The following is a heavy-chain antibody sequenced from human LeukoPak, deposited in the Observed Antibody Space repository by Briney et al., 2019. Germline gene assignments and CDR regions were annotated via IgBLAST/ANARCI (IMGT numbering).Heavy chain of an antibody. CDR3: ARSGRLGYCSGGSCFRWDY. V-gene: IGHV5-51*01. CDR2: IYPDDSDT. J-gene: IGHJ4*02. D-gene: IGHD2-15*01. Sequence: PGESLKISCKVSGYSFTNYSIGWVRQMPGKGLEWMGIIYPDDSDTKYSPSFQGQVTISADKSISTAYLQWSSLKASDTAMYYCARSGRLGYCSGGSCFRWDYWGQGTLVTVSS. CDR1: GYSFTNYS.